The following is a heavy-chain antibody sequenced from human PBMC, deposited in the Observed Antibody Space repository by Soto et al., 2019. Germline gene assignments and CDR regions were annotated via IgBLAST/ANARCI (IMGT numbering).Heavy chain of an antibody. CDR1: GYRFTTYW. CDR2: IDPSDSYT. D-gene: IGHD6-6*01. CDR3: ARQEWVSSSSLAY. Sequence: PGESLKISCQCSGYRFTTYWINWVRQMPGKGLEWMGRIDPSDSYTNYRPSFQGHVPISADKSISTAYLQWSSLKASDTAMYYCARQEWVSSSSLAYCGQGTLVTVSS. J-gene: IGHJ4*02. V-gene: IGHV5-10-1*01.